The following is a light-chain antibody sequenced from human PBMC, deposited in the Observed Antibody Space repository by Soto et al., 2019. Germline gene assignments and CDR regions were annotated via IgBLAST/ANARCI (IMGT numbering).Light chain of an antibody. J-gene: IGKJ1*01. Sequence: EIALTQSPATLSLSPGERATLSCRASQGVSTYLGWYQQKPGQPPRLPIHDASNRATGIPARFSGSGSGTDFTLTISNLEPEDSAVYYCQQRETFGQGTKVDIK. CDR3: QQRET. CDR1: QGVSTY. V-gene: IGKV3-11*01. CDR2: DAS.